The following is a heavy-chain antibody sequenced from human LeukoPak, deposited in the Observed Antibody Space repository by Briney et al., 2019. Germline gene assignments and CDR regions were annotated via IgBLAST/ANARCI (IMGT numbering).Heavy chain of an antibody. Sequence: GGSLRLSCAASGFTFSNFWMSWVRQAPGKGLEWVANIKQDGSEKYYVDSVKGRFTISRDNAKNSLYLQMNSLRAEDTAVYYCARDVFWSGYYHYWGQGTLVTVSS. CDR1: GFTFSNFW. D-gene: IGHD3-3*01. CDR2: IKQDGSEK. CDR3: ARDVFWSGYYHY. J-gene: IGHJ4*02. V-gene: IGHV3-7*01.